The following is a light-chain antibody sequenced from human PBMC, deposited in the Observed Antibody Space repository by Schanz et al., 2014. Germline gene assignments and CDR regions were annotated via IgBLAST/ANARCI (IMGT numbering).Light chain of an antibody. CDR2: DVN. V-gene: IGLV2-11*01. CDR1: SSDVGGYNY. J-gene: IGLJ1*01. Sequence: QSALTQPRSVSGSPGQSVTISCTGTSSDVGGYNYVSWYQQHPGKAPQLILYDVNSRPSGVSNRFSGSKSGNTASLTVSGLQAEDEADFYCSSYAGSHNYVFGTGTKLTVL. CDR3: SSYAGSHNYV.